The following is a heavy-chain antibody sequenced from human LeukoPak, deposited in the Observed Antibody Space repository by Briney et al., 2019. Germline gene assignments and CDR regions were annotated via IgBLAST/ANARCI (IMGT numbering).Heavy chain of an antibody. J-gene: IGHJ6*03. CDR2: INHSGST. V-gene: IGHV4-34*01. Sequence: SETLSLTCAVYGGSFSGYYWSWIRQPPGKGLEWIGEINHSGSTNYNPSLKSRVTISVDTSKNQFSLKLSSVTAADTAVYYCATRARGYSYWYIDVWGKGTTVTVSS. D-gene: IGHD5-18*01. CDR1: GGSFSGYY. CDR3: ATRARGYSYWYIDV.